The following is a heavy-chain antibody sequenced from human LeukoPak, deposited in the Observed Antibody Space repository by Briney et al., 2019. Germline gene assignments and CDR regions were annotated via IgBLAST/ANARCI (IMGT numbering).Heavy chain of an antibody. CDR1: GGTFSSYA. CDR2: IIPIFGTA. CDR3: ARDQGYYDSSGYYFDY. V-gene: IGHV1-69*13. Sequence: ASVKVSCKASGGTFSSYAISWVRQAPGQGLGWMGGIIPIFGTANYAQKFQGRVTITADESTSTAYMELSSLRSEDTAVYYCARDQGYYDSSGYYFDYWGQGTLVTVSS. J-gene: IGHJ4*02. D-gene: IGHD3-22*01.